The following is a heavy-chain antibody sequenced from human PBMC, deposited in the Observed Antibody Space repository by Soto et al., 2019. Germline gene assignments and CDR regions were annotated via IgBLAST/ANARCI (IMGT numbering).Heavy chain of an antibody. CDR3: ARDYYDSSGYWWYFDL. Sequence: QVQLQESGPGLVKPSETLSLTCTVSGGSISSYYWSWIRQPPGKGLEWIGYIYYSGSTNYNPSLKRRVTISVDTSKNQFSLKLSSVTAADTAVYYCARDYYDSSGYWWYFDLWGRGTLVTVSS. V-gene: IGHV4-59*12. CDR1: GGSISSYY. J-gene: IGHJ2*01. D-gene: IGHD3-22*01. CDR2: IYYSGST.